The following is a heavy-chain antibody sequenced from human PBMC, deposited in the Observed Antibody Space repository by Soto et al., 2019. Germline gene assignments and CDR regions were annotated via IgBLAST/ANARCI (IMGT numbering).Heavy chain of an antibody. V-gene: IGHV3-9*01. D-gene: IGHD6-13*01. CDR3: AKDMYSSHHYGMDV. J-gene: IGHJ6*02. Sequence: GGSLRLSXAASGFTFDDYAMHWVRQAPGKGLEWVSGISWNSGNIGYADSVKGRFTISRDNAKNSLYLQMNSLRAEDTALYYCAKDMYSSHHYGMDVWGQGTTVTVSS. CDR2: ISWNSGNI. CDR1: GFTFDDYA.